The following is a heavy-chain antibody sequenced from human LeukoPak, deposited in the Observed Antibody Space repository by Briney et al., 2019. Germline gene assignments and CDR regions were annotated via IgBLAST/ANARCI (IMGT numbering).Heavy chain of an antibody. D-gene: IGHD3-3*01. CDR1: GGTFSSYA. Sequence: SVKVSCKASGGTFSSYAISWVRQAPGQGLEWMGRIIPIFGTANYAQKFQGRVTMTRDTSTSTVYMELSSLRSEDTAVYYCARVGGRRIFGVVTPYWGQGTLVTVSS. CDR2: IIPIFGTA. CDR3: ARVGGRRIFGVVTPY. V-gene: IGHV1-69*05. J-gene: IGHJ4*02.